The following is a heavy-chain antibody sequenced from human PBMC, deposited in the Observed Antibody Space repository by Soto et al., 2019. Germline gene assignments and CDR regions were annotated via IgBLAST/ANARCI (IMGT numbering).Heavy chain of an antibody. CDR2: IDPSDSYT. J-gene: IGHJ6*04. D-gene: IGHD6-13*01. CDR1: GYSFTSYW. CDR3: ARHGSSYLIYYYGMEV. Sequence: PGESLKISCKGSGYSFTSYWISCVRQMPGKGLEWMGRIDPSDSYTNYSPSFQGHVTISADKSISTAYLQWSSLKASDTAMYYCARHGSSYLIYYYGMEVWGKGTKVTVSS. V-gene: IGHV5-10-1*01.